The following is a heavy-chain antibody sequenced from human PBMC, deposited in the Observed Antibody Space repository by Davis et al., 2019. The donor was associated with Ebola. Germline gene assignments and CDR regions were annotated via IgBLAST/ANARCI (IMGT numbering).Heavy chain of an antibody. CDR1: GFTFSAYH. D-gene: IGHD3-22*01. Sequence: PGGSLRLSCAASGFTFSAYHMHWVRKAPGKGLEWVANIRDSEVTYYADSVKGRFTISRDNSKSKLYLQMDSLRAEDTALYYCAKEPSSGYAFDIWGQGTMVTVSS. J-gene: IGHJ3*02. CDR2: IRDSEVT. CDR3: AKEPSSGYAFDI. V-gene: IGHV3-23*01.